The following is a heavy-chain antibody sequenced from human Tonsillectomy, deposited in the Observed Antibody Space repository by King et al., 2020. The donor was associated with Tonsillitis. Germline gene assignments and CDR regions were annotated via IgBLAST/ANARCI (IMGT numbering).Heavy chain of an antibody. V-gene: IGHV3-66*04. CDR3: ARHLFLGYGDY. J-gene: IGHJ4*02. Sequence: VQLVESGGGLVQPGGSLRLSCAASGFTVSNNYMSWVRQAPGKGLEWGSIIYSGVNTYYADSVKGRLNISRENSKNTLYFQMPSLRAEDTAVYYCARHLFLGYGDYWAREPWSSSPQ. D-gene: IGHD5-12*01. CDR2: IYSGVNT. CDR1: GFTVSNNY.